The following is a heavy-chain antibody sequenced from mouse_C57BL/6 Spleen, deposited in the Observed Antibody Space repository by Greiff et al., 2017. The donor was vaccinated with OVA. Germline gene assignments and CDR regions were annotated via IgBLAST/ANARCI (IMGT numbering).Heavy chain of an antibody. D-gene: IGHD1-1*01. J-gene: IGHJ4*01. CDR2: FYPGSGSI. CDR1: GYTFTEYT. CDR3: ARHGGSSYAMDY. V-gene: IGHV1-62-2*01. Sequence: VKLMESGAELARPGASVKLSCKASGYTFTEYTIHWVKQRSGQGLEWIGWFYPGSGSIKYNEKFKDKATLTADKSSSTVYMELSRLTSEDSAVYFCARHGGSSYAMDYWGQGTSVTVSS.